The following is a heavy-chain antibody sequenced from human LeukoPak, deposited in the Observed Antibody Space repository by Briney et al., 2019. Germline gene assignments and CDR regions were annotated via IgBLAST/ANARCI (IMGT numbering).Heavy chain of an antibody. CDR1: GGSFSGYF. V-gene: IGHV4-34*01. CDR3: ASYYDILTGYSESRFDY. D-gene: IGHD3-9*01. Sequence: SETLSLTCAVYGGSFSGYFWSWVRQPPEKGLEWIGEINHSGSPDYNPSLKSRVSISIDTSRNQFSLKLSSVTAADTAVYYCASYYDILTGYSESRFDYWGQGTLVTVSS. CDR2: INHSGSP. J-gene: IGHJ4*02.